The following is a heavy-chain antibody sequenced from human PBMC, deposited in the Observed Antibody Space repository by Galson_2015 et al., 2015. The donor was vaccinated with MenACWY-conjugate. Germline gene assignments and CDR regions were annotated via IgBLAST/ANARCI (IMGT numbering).Heavy chain of an antibody. CDR1: GYSIRSGYY. J-gene: IGHJ4*02. Sequence: ETLSLTCTVSGYSIRSGYYWGWIRQPPGKGLEWIGSIYHTGSTYYNPSLKSRVTISVDTSKNQFSLKLSSVTAADTAVYYCVGPPEGYASGSHYANYWGQETLVTVSS. V-gene: IGHV4-38-2*02. CDR2: IYHTGST. CDR3: VGPPEGYASGSHYANY. D-gene: IGHD3-10*01.